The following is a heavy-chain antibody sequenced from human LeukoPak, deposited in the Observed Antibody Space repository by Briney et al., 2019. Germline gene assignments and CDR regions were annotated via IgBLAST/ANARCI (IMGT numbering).Heavy chain of an antibody. CDR2: IIPIFGTA. CDR1: GYTFTSHG. Sequence: ASVKVSCKASGYTFTSHGISWVRQAPGQGLEWMGGIIPIFGTANYAQKFQGRVTITTDESTSTAYMELSSLRSEDTAVYYCARAGHYYYYMDVWGKGTTVTVSS. CDR3: ARAGHYYYYMDV. J-gene: IGHJ6*03. V-gene: IGHV1-69*05.